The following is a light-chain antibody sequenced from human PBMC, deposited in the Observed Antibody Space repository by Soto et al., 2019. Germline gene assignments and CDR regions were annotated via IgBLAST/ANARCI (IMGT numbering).Light chain of an antibody. CDR3: QQSYHTPWT. Sequence: DIQMTQSPSSLSASVGDRVAITCRASQNISDFLNWYRQRPGNAPQLLIYAASSLQGGVPSRFRGSESGIDFTLTISSLQPEDFATYYCQQSYHTPWTFGQGTKVEIK. V-gene: IGKV1-39*01. CDR2: AAS. CDR1: QNISDF. J-gene: IGKJ1*01.